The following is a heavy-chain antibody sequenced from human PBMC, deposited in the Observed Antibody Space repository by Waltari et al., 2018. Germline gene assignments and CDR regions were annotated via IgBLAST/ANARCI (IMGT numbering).Heavy chain of an antibody. V-gene: IGHV1-69*04. CDR3: AIQAMEQLYYSYMDV. Sequence: QVQLVQSGAEVKKPGSSVKVSCKASGGTFSSYAISWVRQAPGQGLEWMGGIIPILGIANYAQKFQGRVTISADEPTSTAYMELSSLRSEDTAVYYCAIQAMEQLYYSYMDVWGKGTTVTVSS. J-gene: IGHJ6*03. CDR2: IIPILGIA. D-gene: IGHD5-18*01. CDR1: GGTFSSYA.